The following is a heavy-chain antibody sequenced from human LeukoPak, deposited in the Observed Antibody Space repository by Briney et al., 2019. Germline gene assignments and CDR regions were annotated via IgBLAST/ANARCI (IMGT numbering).Heavy chain of an antibody. J-gene: IGHJ3*02. CDR1: GFXFSRYE. D-gene: IGHD5-18*01. CDR3: ARWGDPKYSINAFDI. Sequence: GGSLRLSCAASGFXFSRYEINWVRQAPGTGLEWVSYISSSGSTMYYADSVKGRFTISRDDAKNSLYLQVNSLRAEDTAVYYCARWGDPKYSINAFDIWGQGTMVTVSS. CDR2: ISSSGSTM. V-gene: IGHV3-48*03.